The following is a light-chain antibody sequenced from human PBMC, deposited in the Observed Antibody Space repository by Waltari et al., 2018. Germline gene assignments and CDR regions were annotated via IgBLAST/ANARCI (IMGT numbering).Light chain of an antibody. J-gene: IGLJ2*01. CDR1: SSDVGSSKF. CDR3: CSYTTSDTFV. CDR2: EAS. V-gene: IGLV2-23*02. Sequence: QSALTQPASVSGSPGQSITISCTGTSSDVGSSKFVTWYQQHQGKAPKLMIYEASKRPSGVSNRFSGSKSGNTASLTISGLQAEDEADYYCCSYTTSDTFVFGGGTKLTVL.